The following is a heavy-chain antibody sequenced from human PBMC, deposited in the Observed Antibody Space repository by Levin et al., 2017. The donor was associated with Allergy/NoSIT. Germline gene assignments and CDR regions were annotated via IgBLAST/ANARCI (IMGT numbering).Heavy chain of an antibody. CDR1: GFSLTTSGMC. CDR2: IDWDDDK. J-gene: IGHJ4*02. V-gene: IGHV2-70*11. D-gene: IGHD3-10*01. CDR3: ARATNHYYGRGFDY. Sequence: QTLSLTCTISGFSLTTSGMCVSWIRQPPGNALEWLARIDWDDDKYYSTSLKTRLTISRDTSKNQVVLTMTSMDPVDTATYYCARATNHYYGRGFDYWGQGTPVTVSS.